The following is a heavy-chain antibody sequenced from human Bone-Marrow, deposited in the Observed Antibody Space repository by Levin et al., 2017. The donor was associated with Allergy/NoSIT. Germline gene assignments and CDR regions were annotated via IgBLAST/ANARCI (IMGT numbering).Heavy chain of an antibody. V-gene: IGHV3-74*01. CDR2: INSDGSST. CDR3: ARIRTGYSRGWYGSYYCCMGV. CDR1: EFTFSSYW. D-gene: IGHD6-19*01. J-gene: IGHJ6*03. Sequence: GGSLRLSCAASEFTFSSYWMHWVRQAPGKGLVWVSHINSDGSSTSYADSVKGRFTISRDNAKNTLYLQMNSLRAEDTAVYYCARIRTGYSRGWYGSYYCCMGVLGKGTTVTVSS.